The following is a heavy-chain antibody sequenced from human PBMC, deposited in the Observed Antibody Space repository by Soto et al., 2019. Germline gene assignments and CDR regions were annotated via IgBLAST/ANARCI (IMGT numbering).Heavy chain of an antibody. V-gene: IGHV3-23*01. CDR2: VSGSGSST. J-gene: IGHJ3*01. CDR3: AKDPDFGLNYNEAFDL. D-gene: IGHD3-10*01. Sequence: GGSLRLSCAASGFTFSQHAMTWVRRGQGKGLEWVSAVSGSGSSTYYAGSVKGRFTISRDNSKNTLYLQMNSLSVEDTAVYYCAKDPDFGLNYNEAFDLWGQGTMVTVSS. CDR1: GFTFSQHA.